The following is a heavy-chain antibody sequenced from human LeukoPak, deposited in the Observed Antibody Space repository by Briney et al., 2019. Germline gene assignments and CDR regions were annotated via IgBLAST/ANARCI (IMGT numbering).Heavy chain of an antibody. Sequence: GGSLKLSCTASGISIGDYAMSWFRQAPGKGLEWVSLIRSKAYGGTTEYAASVEGRFTISRDDSKSIAYLQMNSLKTEDTAVYYCTKSRFYDYVWGGSWGQGTLVTVSS. D-gene: IGHD3-16*01. CDR2: IRSKAYGGTT. V-gene: IGHV3-49*03. CDR1: GISIGDYA. J-gene: IGHJ5*02. CDR3: TKSRFYDYVWGGS.